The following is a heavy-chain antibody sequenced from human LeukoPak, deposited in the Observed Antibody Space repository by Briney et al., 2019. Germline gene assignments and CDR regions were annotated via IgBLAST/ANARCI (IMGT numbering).Heavy chain of an antibody. J-gene: IGHJ6*03. D-gene: IGHD3-10*01. CDR1: GFTFSRYW. V-gene: IGHV3-7*03. Sequence: PGGSLRLSCAASGFTFSRYWMSWVRQAPGKGLEWVANIKQDETAKYYVDSVKGRFTISRDNSKNTLYLQMNNLRVDDTAVYYCARSLRVRGVPDYMDVWGKGTTVTVYS. CDR3: ARSLRVRGVPDYMDV. CDR2: IKQDETAK.